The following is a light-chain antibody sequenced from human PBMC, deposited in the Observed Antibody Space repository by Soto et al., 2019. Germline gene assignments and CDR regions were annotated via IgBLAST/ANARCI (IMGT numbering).Light chain of an antibody. CDR3: AAWDDSLNGLYV. J-gene: IGLJ1*01. V-gene: IGLV1-44*01. CDR1: SSNIGSNT. CDR2: SNN. Sequence: QSALTQPPSASGTPGQRGTISCSGSSSNIGSNTVNWYQQLPGTAPELLIYSNNQRPSGVPDRFSGSKSGTSASLAISGLQSEDEADYYCAAWDDSLNGLYVFGTGTKVTVL.